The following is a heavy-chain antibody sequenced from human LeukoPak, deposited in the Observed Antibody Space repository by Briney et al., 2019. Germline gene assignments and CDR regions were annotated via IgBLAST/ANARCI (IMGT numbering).Heavy chain of an antibody. CDR3: ARDQSGSHKYHAFDI. J-gene: IGHJ3*02. CDR2: INPNSGGT. D-gene: IGHD1-26*01. CDR1: GYTFTGYY. Sequence: ASVKVSCKASGYTFTGYYMHWVRQAPGQGLEWMGWINPNSGGTNYAQKFQGRVTMTRDTSISTAYMELSRLRSDDTAVYYCARDQSGSHKYHAFDIWGQGTMVSVSS. V-gene: IGHV1-2*02.